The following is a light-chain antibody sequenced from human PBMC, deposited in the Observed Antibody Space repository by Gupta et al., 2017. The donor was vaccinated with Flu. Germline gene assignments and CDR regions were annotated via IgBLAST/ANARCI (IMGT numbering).Light chain of an antibody. CDR2: WAS. CDR1: QSVLYSSNNKNY. J-gene: IGKJ1*01. V-gene: IGKV4-1*01. Sequence: NCKSSQSVLYSSNNKNYLAWYQHKPGQPPKVLIYWASTRESGVPDRFNGSGSGTDFTLTISSLQAEDVAVYYCQQYYSTPWTFGQGTKVEIK. CDR3: QQYYSTPWT.